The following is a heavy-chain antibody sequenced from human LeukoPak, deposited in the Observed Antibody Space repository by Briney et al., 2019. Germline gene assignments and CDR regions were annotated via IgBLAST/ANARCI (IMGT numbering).Heavy chain of an antibody. Sequence: GASVKVSCKASGYTFTDYFLHWVRQAPGQGLEWMGWINPKNGGTNYAQKFQGRVTMTSDTSISTGNKELSRLRYDDTAVYYCAKAYEYGWFDPWGQGTLVTVSS. CDR2: INPKNGGT. CDR3: AKAYEYGWFDP. V-gene: IGHV1-2*02. D-gene: IGHD3-16*01. CDR1: GYTFTDYF. J-gene: IGHJ5*02.